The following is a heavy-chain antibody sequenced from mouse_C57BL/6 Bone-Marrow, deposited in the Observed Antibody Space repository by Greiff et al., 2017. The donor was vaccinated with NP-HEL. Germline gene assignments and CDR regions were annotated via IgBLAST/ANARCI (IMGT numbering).Heavy chain of an antibody. CDR1: GFTFSDYY. CDR2: ISNGGGST. V-gene: IGHV5-12*01. CDR3: ARHDGGTGDY. D-gene: IGHD1-1*02. J-gene: IGHJ2*01. Sequence: EVKLVESGGGLVQPGGSLKLSCAASGFTFSDYYMYWVRQTPEKRLEWVAYISNGGGSTYYPDTVKGRFTISRDNAKNTLYLQMSRLKSEDTAMYYCARHDGGTGDYWGQGTTLTVSS.